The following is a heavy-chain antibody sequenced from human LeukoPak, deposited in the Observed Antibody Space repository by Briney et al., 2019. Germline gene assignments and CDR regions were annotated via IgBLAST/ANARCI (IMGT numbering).Heavy chain of an antibody. CDR1: GFTFSSYG. D-gene: IGHD3-10*01. CDR2: ISYDGSNK. CDR3: AKTTMVRGSRWFDP. Sequence: GGSLRLSCAASGFTFSSYGMHWVRQAPGKGLEWVAVISYDGSNKYYADSVKGRFTISRDNSKNTLYLQMNSLRAEDTAVYYCAKTTMVRGSRWFDPWGQGTLVTVSS. V-gene: IGHV3-30*18. J-gene: IGHJ5*02.